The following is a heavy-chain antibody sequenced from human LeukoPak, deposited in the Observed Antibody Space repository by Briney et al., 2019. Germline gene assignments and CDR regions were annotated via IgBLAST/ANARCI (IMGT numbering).Heavy chain of an antibody. CDR2: TNHRGSA. CDR3: ARGTLYSGWSYYFDY. CDR1: GGHFSGYF. Sequence: PSETLSLTCTVSGGHFSGYFWTWIRQPPGRGLEWIGQTNHRGSATYNPSLKSRVTISVDTSKNQFSLKLSSVTAADTAVYYCARGTLYSGWSYYFDYWGQGSQVTVSS. J-gene: IGHJ4*02. D-gene: IGHD6-19*01. V-gene: IGHV4-34*01.